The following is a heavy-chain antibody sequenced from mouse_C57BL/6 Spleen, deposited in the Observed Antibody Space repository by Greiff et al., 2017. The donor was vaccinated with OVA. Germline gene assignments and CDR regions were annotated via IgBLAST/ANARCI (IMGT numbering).Heavy chain of an antibody. D-gene: IGHD1-1*01. CDR2: IEPSDSYT. CDR1: GYTFTSYW. V-gene: IGHV1-50*01. J-gene: IGHJ2*01. Sequence: QVQLQQPGAELVKPGASVKLSCKASGYTFTSYWMQWVKQRPGQGLEWIGEIEPSDSYTNYNQKFKGKATLTVDTSSSTAYMQLSSLTSEDSAVYYCASRRFITTVVDGYWGQGTTLTVSS. CDR3: ASRRFITTVVDGY.